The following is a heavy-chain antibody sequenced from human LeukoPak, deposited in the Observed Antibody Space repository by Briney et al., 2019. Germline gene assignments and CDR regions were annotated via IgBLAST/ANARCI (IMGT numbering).Heavy chain of an antibody. Sequence: GESLKISCKGSGYSFTSYWIGWVRQMPGKGLEWMGIIYPGDSDTRYSPSFQGQVTISADKSISTAYLQWSSLKASDTAMYYCATKSSGSYYYYYYMDVWGKGTTVTVSS. CDR1: GYSFTSYW. V-gene: IGHV5-51*01. D-gene: IGHD3-22*01. CDR2: IYPGDSDT. J-gene: IGHJ6*03. CDR3: ATKSSGSYYYYYYMDV.